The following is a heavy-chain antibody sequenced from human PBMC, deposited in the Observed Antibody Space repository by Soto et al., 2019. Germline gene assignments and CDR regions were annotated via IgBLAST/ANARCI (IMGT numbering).Heavy chain of an antibody. CDR3: TTYYYDSTYYYYGMDV. D-gene: IGHD3-22*01. J-gene: IGHJ6*02. Sequence: GGSLRLSCAASGFTFSNAWMNWVRQAPGKGLEWVGRIKSKTDGGTTDYAAPVKGRFTISRDDSKNTLYLQMNSLKTEDTAVYYCTTYYYDSTYYYYGMDVWGQGTTVTVSS. CDR1: GFTFSNAW. CDR2: IKSKTDGGTT. V-gene: IGHV3-15*07.